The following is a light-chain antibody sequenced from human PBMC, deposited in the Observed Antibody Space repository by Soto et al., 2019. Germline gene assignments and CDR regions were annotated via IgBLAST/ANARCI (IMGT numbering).Light chain of an antibody. CDR2: KAS. J-gene: IGKJ1*01. CDR3: QQYNSYSPWT. CDR1: QSISSY. V-gene: IGKV1-5*03. Sequence: DIQMTQSPSTLSVSVGDRVTITCRSSQSISSYLAWYQQKPGKAPKLLIYKASSLESGVPSRFSGSGSGTEFTLTINSLQPDDFATYYCQQYNSYSPWTFGQGTKVDIK.